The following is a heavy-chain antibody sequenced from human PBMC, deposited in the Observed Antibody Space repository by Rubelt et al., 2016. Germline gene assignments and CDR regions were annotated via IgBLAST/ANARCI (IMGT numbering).Heavy chain of an antibody. CDR3: ARMARDSSGYYSGAGDY. CDR1: GFSFSSSW. V-gene: IGHV3-7*04. Sequence: GGSLRLSCAASGFSFSSSWMTWVRQAPGKGLEWVAKIKQDGGDTYYVDSVKGRFTISRDNAKNSLYLQMNSLRVEDTAVYYCARMARDSSGYYSGAGDYWGQGTLVTVSS. D-gene: IGHD3-22*01. J-gene: IGHJ4*02. CDR2: IKQDGGDT.